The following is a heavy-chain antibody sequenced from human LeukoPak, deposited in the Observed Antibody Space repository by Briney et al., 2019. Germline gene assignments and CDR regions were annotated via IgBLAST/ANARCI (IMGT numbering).Heavy chain of an antibody. CDR1: GFTFSSHE. J-gene: IGHJ4*02. D-gene: IGHD6-19*01. CDR3: ARELSSGWYFDY. CDR2: IGRSGGNI. V-gene: IGHV3-48*03. Sequence: LPGGSLRLSCAASGFTFSSHELNWVRQAPGKGLEWVSYIGRSGGNIDYTDSVEGRFTISRDNAKNSLYLQMNSLRAEDTAVYYCARELSSGWYFDYWGQGTLVTVSS.